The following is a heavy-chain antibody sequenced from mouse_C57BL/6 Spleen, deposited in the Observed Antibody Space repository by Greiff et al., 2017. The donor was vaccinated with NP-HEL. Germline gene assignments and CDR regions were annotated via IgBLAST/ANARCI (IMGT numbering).Heavy chain of an antibody. D-gene: IGHD2-4*01. V-gene: IGHV1-15*01. CDR2: IDPETGGT. CDR3: TRATMSTFDY. CDR1: GYTFTDYE. Sequence: VQLQQSGAELVRPGASVTLSCKASGYTFTDYEMHWVKQTPVHGLEWIGAIDPETGGTAYNQKFKGKAILTADKSSSTAYMELRSLTSEDSAVYYWTRATMSTFDYWGQGTTLTVSS. J-gene: IGHJ2*01.